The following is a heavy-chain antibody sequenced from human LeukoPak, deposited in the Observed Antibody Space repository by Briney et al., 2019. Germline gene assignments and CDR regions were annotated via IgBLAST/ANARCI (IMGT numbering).Heavy chain of an antibody. CDR1: GDSISSSDYY. CDR2: INYGGTT. V-gene: IGHV4-39*01. CDR3: ARYVVYGSGKYYFDY. D-gene: IGHD3-10*01. Sequence: SETLSLTCTVSGDSISSSDYYWSWIRQPPGKELEWTGSINYGGTTYYNPSLKSRVTISVDTSKNQFSLRLSSVTAAGTAVYLCARYVVYGSGKYYFDYWGQGSLVTVPS. J-gene: IGHJ4*02.